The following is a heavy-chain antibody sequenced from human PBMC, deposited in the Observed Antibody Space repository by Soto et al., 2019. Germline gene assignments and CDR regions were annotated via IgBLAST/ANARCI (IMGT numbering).Heavy chain of an antibody. CDR1: GGSISSSSYN. V-gene: IGHV4-39*01. CDR3: ARFSGNAFDI. Sequence: SETLSLTCSVSGGSISSSSYNWDWIRQPPGKGLEWIGTIYYNGDTDYNPSLKSRAAISVDASDFQFSQKLTSVTAADTSTYYCARFSGNAFDIWGHGTMVTVSS. J-gene: IGHJ3*02. CDR2: IYYNGDT.